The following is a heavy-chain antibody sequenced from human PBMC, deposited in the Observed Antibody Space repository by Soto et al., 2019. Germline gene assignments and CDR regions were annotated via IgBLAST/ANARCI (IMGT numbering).Heavy chain of an antibody. J-gene: IGHJ4*01. V-gene: IGHV1-18*01. D-gene: IGHD1-26*01. CDR1: GYTFASYG. CDR3: ARHQTGYYSSDY. Sequence: ASVKVSCKASGYTFASYGISWVRQAPGQGLEWMGWISTYNGNTNYAQKLQGSATMTTDTSTSTAYMEMRCPRSQDPAVYYCARHQTGYYSSDYWG. CDR2: ISTYNGNT.